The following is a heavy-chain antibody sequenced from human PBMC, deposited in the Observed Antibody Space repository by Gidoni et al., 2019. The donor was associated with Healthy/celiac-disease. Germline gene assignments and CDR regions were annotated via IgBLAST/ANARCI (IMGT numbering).Heavy chain of an antibody. V-gene: IGHV5-51*01. CDR1: GYSFTSYW. J-gene: IGHJ5*02. CDR2: IYPGDSDT. D-gene: IGHD2-2*01. CDR3: ARHLPRGGVVVPAAMLRGCRFDP. Sequence: EVQLVQSGAEVKKPGESLKISCKGSGYSFTSYWIGWVRQMPGKGLEWMGIIYPGDSDTRYSPSFQGQVTISADKSISTAYLQWSSLKASDTAMYYCARHLPRGGVVVPAAMLRGCRFDPWGQGTLVTVSS.